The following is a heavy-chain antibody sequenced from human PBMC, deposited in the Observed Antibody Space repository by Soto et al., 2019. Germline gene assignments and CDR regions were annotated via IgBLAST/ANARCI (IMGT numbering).Heavy chain of an antibody. CDR3: ARENSSGWYPNWFDP. CDR2: IYYSGST. V-gene: IGHV4-59*01. Sequence: NPSETLSLTCTVSGGSISSYYWSWIRQPPGKGLEWIGYIYYSGSTNYNPSLKSRVTISVDTSKNQFSLKLGSVTAADTAVYYCARENSSGWYPNWFDPWGQGTLVTVSS. D-gene: IGHD6-19*01. CDR1: GGSISSYY. J-gene: IGHJ5*02.